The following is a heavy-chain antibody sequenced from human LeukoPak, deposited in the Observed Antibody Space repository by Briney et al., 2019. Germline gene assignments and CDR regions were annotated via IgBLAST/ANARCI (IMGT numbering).Heavy chain of an antibody. Sequence: SETLSLTCTVSGGSISSYYWSWIRQPPGKGLEGIGYIYYSGSTNYNPSLKSRVTISVDTSKNQFSLKLSSVTAADTAVYYCARDGLGGDYGMDVWGQGTTVTVSS. J-gene: IGHJ6*02. D-gene: IGHD4-17*01. CDR2: IYYSGST. CDR3: ARDGLGGDYGMDV. V-gene: IGHV4-59*01. CDR1: GGSISSYY.